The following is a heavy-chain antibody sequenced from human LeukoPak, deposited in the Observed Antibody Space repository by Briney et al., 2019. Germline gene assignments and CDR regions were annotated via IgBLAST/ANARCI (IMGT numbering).Heavy chain of an antibody. V-gene: IGHV3-48*01. CDR2: IRGSGEGLGSGV. Sequence: GRSLRLSCAASGFTFSSYGMHWVRQAPGKGLEWVSNIRGSGEGLGSGVYYADSVKGRFTISRDNSKNTLYLQMNSLRAEDTAVYYCANGLTPDVWGKGTTVTVSS. D-gene: IGHD5-24*01. J-gene: IGHJ6*04. CDR3: ANGLTPDV. CDR1: GFTFSSYG.